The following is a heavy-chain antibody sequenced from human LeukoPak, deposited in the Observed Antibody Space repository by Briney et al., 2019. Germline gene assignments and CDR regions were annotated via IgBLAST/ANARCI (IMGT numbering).Heavy chain of an antibody. Sequence: SETLSLTCIVSGGSISGYYWSWIRQPPGKGLEWIGYIYHSGSTYYNPSLKSRVTISVDRSKNQFSLKLSSVTAADTAVYYCATYDFWSGYSSFDYWGQGTLVTVSS. CDR3: ATYDFWSGYSSFDY. CDR2: IYHSGST. D-gene: IGHD3-3*01. V-gene: IGHV4-59*12. CDR1: GGSISGYY. J-gene: IGHJ4*02.